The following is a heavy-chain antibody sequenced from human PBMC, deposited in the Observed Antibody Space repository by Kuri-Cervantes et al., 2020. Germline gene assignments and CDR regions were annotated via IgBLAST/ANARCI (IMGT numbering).Heavy chain of an antibody. CDR1: GFTFSSYE. CDR2: ISSSGSTI. CDR3: AKTTPYYYGDYVFGWFDP. D-gene: IGHD4-17*01. J-gene: IGHJ5*02. Sequence: GESLKISCAASGFTFSSYEMNWVRQAPGKGLEWVSYISSSGSTIYYADSVKGRFTISRDNSKNTLYLQMNGLRAEDAAVYYCAKTTPYYYGDYVFGWFDPWGQGTLVTVSS. V-gene: IGHV3-48*03.